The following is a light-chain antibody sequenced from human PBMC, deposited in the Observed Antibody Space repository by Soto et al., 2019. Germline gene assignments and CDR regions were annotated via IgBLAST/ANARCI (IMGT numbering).Light chain of an antibody. J-gene: IGKJ1*01. CDR2: GAS. CDR1: QSVSNSY. CDR3: HQYGSSPWT. V-gene: IGKV3-20*01. Sequence: EIVLTQSPGTLSLSPGERATLSCGASQSVSNSYIAWYQQKPGQAPSLLIYGASSRATGIPDRFSGSGSGTDFTLTISRLEPEDFAVYYCHQYGSSPWTFGQGTKVEIK.